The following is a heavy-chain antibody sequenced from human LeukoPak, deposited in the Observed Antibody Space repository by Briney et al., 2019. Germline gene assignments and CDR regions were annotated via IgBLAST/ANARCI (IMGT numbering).Heavy chain of an antibody. CDR2: INSDGSST. CDR1: GFTFSSYW. D-gene: IGHD6-19*01. J-gene: IGHJ4*02. V-gene: IGHV3-74*01. Sequence: PGGSLRLSCAASGFTFSSYWMHWVHQAPGKGLVWVSRINSDGSSTSYADSVKGRFTISRDNAKNTLYLQMNSLRAEDTAVYYCARSSPRIAVAGYWGQGTLVTVSS. CDR3: ARSSPRIAVAGY.